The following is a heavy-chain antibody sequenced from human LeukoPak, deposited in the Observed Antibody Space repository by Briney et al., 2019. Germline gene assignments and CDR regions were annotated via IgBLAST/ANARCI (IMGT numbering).Heavy chain of an antibody. CDR3: ARDRYFDN. J-gene: IGHJ4*02. V-gene: IGHV4-59*01. CDR2: IYYSGST. Sequence: PSETLSPTCTVSGGSISTYYWSWIRQPPGKGLEWIGYIYYSGSTNYNPSLKSRVTISVDTSMNQFSLKLSSVTAADTAVYYCARDRYFDNWGQGTLVTVSS. CDR1: GGSISTYY. D-gene: IGHD3-9*01.